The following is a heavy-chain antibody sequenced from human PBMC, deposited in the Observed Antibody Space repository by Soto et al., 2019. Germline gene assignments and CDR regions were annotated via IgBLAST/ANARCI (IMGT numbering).Heavy chain of an antibody. Sequence: TETLSLTCTVSGGSITSYYWSWIRQPPGKGLECIGYYSGSTNYNPSLKTRAAISVDTSKNQLSMQLTSVTAADKAVYYCARLRRSGDSGYWSDTWGQVTLV. CDR1: GGSITSYY. J-gene: IGHJ5*02. D-gene: IGHD3-10*01. CDR3: ARLRRSGDSGYWSDT. V-gene: IGHV4-59*01. CDR2: YSGST.